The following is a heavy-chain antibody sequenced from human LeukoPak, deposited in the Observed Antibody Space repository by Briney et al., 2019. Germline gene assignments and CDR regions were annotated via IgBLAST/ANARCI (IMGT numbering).Heavy chain of an antibody. Sequence: GGSLRLSCAGSGFSFRRFWMSWVRDAPGRGLEWVAHINGDGDGKRYADSVKDRFTISRDNARSLVFLQIHSLRDEDTALYYCARDSSPDAATTYYDALDMWGQGTMVTVSS. D-gene: IGHD1-1*01. CDR2: INGDGDGK. CDR1: GFSFRRFW. V-gene: IGHV3-7*01. CDR3: ARDSSPDAATTYYDALDM. J-gene: IGHJ3*02.